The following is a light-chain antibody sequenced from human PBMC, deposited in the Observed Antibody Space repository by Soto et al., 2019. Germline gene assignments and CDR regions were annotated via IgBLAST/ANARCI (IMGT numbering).Light chain of an antibody. Sequence: DIQMTQSPSTLSGSVGDRVTITCRASQTISSWLAWDQQKPGKAPKLLIYKASTLKSGVPSRFSGSGSGTEFTLTISSLQTDDFATYYCQHYNSYSEAFGQGTKVELK. CDR2: KAS. V-gene: IGKV1-5*03. CDR1: QTISSW. CDR3: QHYNSYSEA. J-gene: IGKJ1*01.